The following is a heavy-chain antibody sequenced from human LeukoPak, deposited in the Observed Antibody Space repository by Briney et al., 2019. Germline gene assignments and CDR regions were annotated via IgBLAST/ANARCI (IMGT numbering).Heavy chain of an antibody. CDR1: NGSISTYC. CDR2: IHTSGKT. Sequence: SETLSLTCTVSNGSISTYCWTWVRQSAGKGLEYIGRIHTSGKTKYNSSLKSRVTMSVDTSKNQFSLRLSSVTAADTAVYYCARHPRTLSTPYYYFYHMDVWGKGTTVTVSS. D-gene: IGHD2-8*01. J-gene: IGHJ6*03. V-gene: IGHV4-4*07. CDR3: ARHPRTLSTPYYYFYHMDV.